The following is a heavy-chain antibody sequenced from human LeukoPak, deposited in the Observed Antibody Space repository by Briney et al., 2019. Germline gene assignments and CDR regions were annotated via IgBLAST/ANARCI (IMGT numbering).Heavy chain of an antibody. D-gene: IGHD3-22*01. CDR2: ISSNGGST. CDR3: ARGYDSSGYYYVGFFDY. V-gene: IGHV3-64*01. Sequence: GGSLRFSCAASGFTFSSYAMHWVRQAPGKGLEYVSVISSNGGSTYYANSVKGRFTISRDNSKNTLYLQMGSLRAEDMAVYFCARGYDSSGYYYVGFFDYWGQGTLVTVSS. CDR1: GFTFSSYA. J-gene: IGHJ4*02.